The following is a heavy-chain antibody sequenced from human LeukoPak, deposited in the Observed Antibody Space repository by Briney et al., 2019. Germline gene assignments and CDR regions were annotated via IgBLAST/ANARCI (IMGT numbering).Heavy chain of an antibody. V-gene: IGHV4-61*09. Sequence: SETLSPTCTVSGGSISSGGFYWSWLRLPAGKGLEWIGHIYASGITSYNPSLKSRVTLSVDTSKNQFSLNLSSVTAADTAVYYCARSARDGYNNYFDYWGQGTLVTVSS. CDR1: GGSISSGGFY. CDR3: ARSARDGYNNYFDY. J-gene: IGHJ4*02. D-gene: IGHD5-24*01. CDR2: IYASGIT.